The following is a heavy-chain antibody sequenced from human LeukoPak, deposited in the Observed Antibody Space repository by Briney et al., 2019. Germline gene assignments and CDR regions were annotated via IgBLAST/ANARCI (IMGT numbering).Heavy chain of an antibody. CDR1: GFNFSSYW. CDR2: IKEDGTEK. Sequence: PGGSLRLSCAASGFNFSSYWMTWVRQAPGKGLEWVANIKEDGTEKYYVDSVKGRFTISRDKAKKSLFLQMNSLRAEDTAVYYRATEGFRGAFDIWGQGTMVTVSS. D-gene: IGHD2/OR15-2a*01. CDR3: ATEGFRGAFDI. V-gene: IGHV3-7*01. J-gene: IGHJ3*02.